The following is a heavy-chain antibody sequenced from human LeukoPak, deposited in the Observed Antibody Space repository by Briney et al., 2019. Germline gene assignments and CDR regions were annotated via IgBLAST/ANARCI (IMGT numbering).Heavy chain of an antibody. CDR2: IVGNTAGTT. D-gene: IGHD6-19*01. CDR1: GFTVSSHV. CDR3: ARDTSGWYGAFEF. J-gene: IGHJ4*02. Sequence: GGSPRLSCAASGFTVSSHVMTWVRQAPGKGPEWVSVIVGNTAGTTYYADSVKGRFTISRDSVKNTVDLQMSSLRAEDTAVYYCARDTSGWYGAFEFWGQGALVTVSS. V-gene: IGHV3-23*01.